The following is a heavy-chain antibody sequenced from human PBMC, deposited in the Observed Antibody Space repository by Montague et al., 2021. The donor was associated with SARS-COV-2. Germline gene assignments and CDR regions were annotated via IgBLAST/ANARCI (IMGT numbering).Heavy chain of an antibody. V-gene: IGHV4-31*03. D-gene: IGHD3-3*01. J-gene: IGHJ4*02. CDR2: IYYSGST. Sequence: TLSLTCTVSGGSIGSGCYYWSWIRQHPGKGLEWIGYIYYSGSTYYNPSLKSRVTISVDTSKNQFSLKLSSVTAADTAVYYCAGLGTIIGVVTFPSDYWGQGTMVTVSS. CDR1: GGSIGSGCYY. CDR3: AGLGTIIGVVTFPSDY.